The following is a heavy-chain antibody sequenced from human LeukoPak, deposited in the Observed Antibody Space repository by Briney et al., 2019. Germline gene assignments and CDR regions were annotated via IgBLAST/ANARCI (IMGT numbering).Heavy chain of an antibody. J-gene: IGHJ4*02. D-gene: IGHD6-13*01. CDR3: ARSSAAAGPPHFDY. CDR1: GGSISSYY. CDR2: IYYSGST. Sequence: SETLSLTCTVAGGSISSYYWSWIRQPPGKGLEGIGYIYYSGSTNYNPALKSRVTISVDTSKNQFSLKLSSVTAADTAVYYCARSSAAAGPPHFDYWGQGTLVTVSS. V-gene: IGHV4-59*01.